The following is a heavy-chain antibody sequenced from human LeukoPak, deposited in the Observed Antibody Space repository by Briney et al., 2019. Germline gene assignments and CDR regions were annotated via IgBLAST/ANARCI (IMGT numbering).Heavy chain of an antibody. Sequence: GGSLRLSCAASGFTFSSYWMSWVRQAPGKGLEWVANINQDGSEKYYVDSVKGRFTISRDNAKNSLYLQMNSLRAEDTAVYYCARGPADIVVVPAAPFDYWGQGTLVTVSS. CDR3: ARGPADIVVVPAAPFDY. J-gene: IGHJ4*02. CDR2: INQDGSEK. CDR1: GFTFSSYW. D-gene: IGHD2-2*01. V-gene: IGHV3-7*01.